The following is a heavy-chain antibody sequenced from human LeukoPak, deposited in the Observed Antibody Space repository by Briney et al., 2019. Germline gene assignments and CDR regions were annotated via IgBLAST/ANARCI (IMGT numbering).Heavy chain of an antibody. J-gene: IGHJ4*02. Sequence: DSVKVSCKASGYTFSGTGWYLYWLRQAPGQGLECMGWIYPNNGATAYAQKFQGRVAMTRDTSINTAYMELRRLRPDDTAVYYCARDGPAQMVEFDYWGQGTLVTVSS. CDR3: ARDGPAQMVEFDY. D-gene: IGHD3-10*01. CDR2: IYPNNGAT. V-gene: IGHV1-2*02. CDR1: GYTFSGTGWY.